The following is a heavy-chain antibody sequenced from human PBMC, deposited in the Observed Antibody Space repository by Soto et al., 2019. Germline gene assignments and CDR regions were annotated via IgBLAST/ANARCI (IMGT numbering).Heavy chain of an antibody. D-gene: IGHD3-22*01. CDR3: AGDSSGYGGFDAFDI. CDR2: IYYSGST. V-gene: IGHV4-39*01. CDR1: GGSISSSSYY. J-gene: IGHJ3*02. Sequence: SETLSLTCTVSGGSISSSSYYWGWIRPPPGKGLEWIGSIYYSGSTYYNPSLKSRVTISVDTSKNQFSLKLSSVTAADTAVYYCAGDSSGYGGFDAFDIWGQGTMVTVSS.